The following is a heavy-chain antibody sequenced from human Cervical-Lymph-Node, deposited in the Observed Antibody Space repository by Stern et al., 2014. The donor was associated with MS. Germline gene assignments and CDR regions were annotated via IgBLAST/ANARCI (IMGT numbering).Heavy chain of an antibody. V-gene: IGHV4-61*02. CDR3: ATDGEWGVPDY. CDR1: GVSMSSGSYH. Sequence: DQLVESGPGLVKPSQTLSLTCTGSGVSMSSGSYHWSWIRQPAGKGLEWIGHIYTSGNTNYNPSLRGRVAMSVDTSKNQFSLKLSSVTAADTAVYYCATDGEWGVPDYWGQGALVIVSS. CDR2: IYTSGNT. J-gene: IGHJ4*02. D-gene: IGHD2-8*01.